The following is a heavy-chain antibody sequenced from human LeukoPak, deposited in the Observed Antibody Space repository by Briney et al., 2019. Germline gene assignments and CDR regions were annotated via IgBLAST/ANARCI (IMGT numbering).Heavy chain of an antibody. D-gene: IGHD3-3*01. CDR3: TLSLGWFLGFDY. V-gene: IGHV3-48*03. CDR2: ISSSGSTI. CDR1: GFTFSSYD. J-gene: IGHJ4*02. Sequence: PGGSLRLSCTTSGFTFSSYDINWVRQAPGKGLEWVSYISSSGSTIYYADSVKGRFTISRDNAKNSLYLQMNSLRAEDTAVYYCTLSLGWFLGFDYWGQGTLVTVSS.